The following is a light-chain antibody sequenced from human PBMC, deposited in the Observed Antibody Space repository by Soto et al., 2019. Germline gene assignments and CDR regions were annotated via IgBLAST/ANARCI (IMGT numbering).Light chain of an antibody. Sequence: EIVLTQSPGTLSLSPGERATLSCRASQSVGNNNLAWYQQKPGQAPRLLIYGASSRATGIPNRFSGSGSGTDFTLTISRLEPEDFAVYYCQQYGNSPRTFGGGTKVELK. J-gene: IGKJ4*01. CDR3: QQYGNSPRT. CDR1: QSVGNNN. V-gene: IGKV3-20*01. CDR2: GAS.